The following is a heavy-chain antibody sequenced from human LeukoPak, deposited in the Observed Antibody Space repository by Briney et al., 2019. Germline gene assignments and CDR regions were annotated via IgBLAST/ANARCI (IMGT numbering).Heavy chain of an antibody. Sequence: GGSLRLSCAASGFTFSSYAMSWVRQAPGKGLEWVSAISGSGGSTYYVDSVKGRFTISRDNSKNTRYLQMNSLRAEDTAVYYCAKHMVRGVNFDYWGQGTLVTVSS. CDR2: ISGSGGST. V-gene: IGHV3-23*01. CDR3: AKHMVRGVNFDY. D-gene: IGHD3-10*01. CDR1: GFTFSSYA. J-gene: IGHJ4*02.